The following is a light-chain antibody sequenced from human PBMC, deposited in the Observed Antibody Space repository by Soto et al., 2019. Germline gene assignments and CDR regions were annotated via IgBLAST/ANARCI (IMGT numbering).Light chain of an antibody. CDR3: SSYTSSITHVL. J-gene: IGLJ2*01. CDR2: DVT. V-gene: IGLV2-14*01. Sequence: QSALTQPASVSGSPGQSITISCTGTSSDVGGYNYVSWYQQHPGKAPKLMIYDVTDRPSGVSNRFSGSKSGNTASLTISGLQAEDEADYYCSSYTSSITHVLFGGGTKLTVL. CDR1: SSDVGGYNY.